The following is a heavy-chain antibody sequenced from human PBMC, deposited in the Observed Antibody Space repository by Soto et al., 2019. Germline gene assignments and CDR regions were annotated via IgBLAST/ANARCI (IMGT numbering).Heavy chain of an antibody. D-gene: IGHD6-25*01. V-gene: IGHV5-51*01. CDR1: GYTFTAYW. Sequence: GESLKISCKGSGYTFTAYWIGWVRQMPGKGLEWMGIIYPGDSDTRYSPSFQGQVTISADKSISTAYLQWSSLKASDTAMFYCARGGYSGNSKDPFYIWGPGTMVTVSS. CDR2: IYPGDSDT. J-gene: IGHJ3*02. CDR3: ARGGYSGNSKDPFYI.